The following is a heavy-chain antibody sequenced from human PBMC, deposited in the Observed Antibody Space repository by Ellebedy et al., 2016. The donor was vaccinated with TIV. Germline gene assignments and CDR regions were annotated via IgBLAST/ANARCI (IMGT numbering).Heavy chain of an antibody. CDR1: GFTFTNAW. V-gene: IGHV3-21*01. CDR2: ISSTGYYI. J-gene: IGHJ4*02. CDR3: AADASLVH. D-gene: IGHD2-8*02. Sequence: PGGSLRLSCSVSGFTFTNAWMSWVRQAPGKGLEWVSSISSTGYYIYYAASVRGRFTISRDDAKKSLFLQMDSLRAEDTGVYYCAADASLVHWGQGALVTVSS.